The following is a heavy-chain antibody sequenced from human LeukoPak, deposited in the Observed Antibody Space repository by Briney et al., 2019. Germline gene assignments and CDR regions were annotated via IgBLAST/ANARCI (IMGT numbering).Heavy chain of an antibody. V-gene: IGHV4-4*07. J-gene: IGHJ4*02. CDR3: AREGVDIVVVPAARPSFYYFDY. CDR1: GGSSSSYY. D-gene: IGHD2-2*01. Sequence: PSETLSRTCTGCGGSSSSYYWSWIRQPAGKGLEWIGRLYTGGSTNCNPSLKSRATMSVDTSKNQFSLNLSSVTAADTAVYYCAREGVDIVVVPAARPSFYYFDYWGQGTLVTVSS. CDR2: LYTGGST.